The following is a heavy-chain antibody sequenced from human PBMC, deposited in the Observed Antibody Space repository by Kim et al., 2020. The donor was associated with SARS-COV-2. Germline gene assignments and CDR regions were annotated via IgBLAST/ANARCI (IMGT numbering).Heavy chain of an antibody. CDR1: GFSFTTYW. Sequence: GESLKISCKASGFSFTTYWIGWVRQMPGKGLEWMGIIYPSDFDTKYSPSFQGQVTISADKSISTAHLHFTSLKASDSAVYYCGRGRYYYGMDVWGQGTTVIVSS. CDR2: IYPSDFDT. CDR3: GRGRYYYGMDV. V-gene: IGHV5-51*01. J-gene: IGHJ6*02.